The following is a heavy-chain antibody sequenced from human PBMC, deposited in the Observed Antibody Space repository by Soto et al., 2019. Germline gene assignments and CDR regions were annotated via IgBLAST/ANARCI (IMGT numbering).Heavy chain of an antibody. CDR3: ARGRDDYVWGSYFDY. D-gene: IGHD3-16*01. Sequence: SETLSLTCTVSGGSISSYYWSWIRQPPGKGLEWIGYIYYSGSTNYNPSLKSRVTISVDTSKNQFSLKLSSVTAADTAVYYCARGRDDYVWGSYFDYWGQGTLVTVSS. CDR1: GGSISSYY. V-gene: IGHV4-59*01. CDR2: IYYSGST. J-gene: IGHJ4*02.